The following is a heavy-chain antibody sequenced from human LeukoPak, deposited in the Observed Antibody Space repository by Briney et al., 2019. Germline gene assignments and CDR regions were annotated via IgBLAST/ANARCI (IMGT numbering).Heavy chain of an antibody. CDR2: IKEDGSEK. J-gene: IGHJ4*02. CDR1: GFTFSSYA. CDR3: ATHGYSELRYFDWSTNE. D-gene: IGHD3-9*01. V-gene: IGHV3-7*01. Sequence: PGGSLRLSCAASGFTFSSYAMHWVRQAPGKGLEWVANIKEDGSEKYYVDSVKGRFTISRDNAKKSLYLQMDSLRAEDTAVYYCATHGYSELRYFDWSTNEWGQGTLVTVSS.